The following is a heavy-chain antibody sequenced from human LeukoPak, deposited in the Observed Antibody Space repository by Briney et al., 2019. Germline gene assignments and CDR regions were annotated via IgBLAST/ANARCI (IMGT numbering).Heavy chain of an antibody. CDR3: AKDKLSDY. Sequence: PGGSLRLSCSASGFTVSDYYMSWVRQAPGKGLEWVSAISGSGGSTYYADSVKGRFTISRDNSKNTLYLQMNSLRAEDTAVYYCAKDKLSDYWGQGTLVTVSS. CDR1: GFTVSDYY. V-gene: IGHV3-23*01. CDR2: ISGSGGST. D-gene: IGHD4-23*01. J-gene: IGHJ4*02.